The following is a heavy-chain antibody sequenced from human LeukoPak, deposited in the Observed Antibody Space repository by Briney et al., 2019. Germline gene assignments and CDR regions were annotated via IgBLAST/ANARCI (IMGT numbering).Heavy chain of an antibody. CDR2: ISSSSSYI. V-gene: IGHV3-21*01. Sequence: GGSLRLSCAASGFTFSSYSMNWVRQAPGKGLEWVSSISSSSSYIYYADSVKGRFTISRDNAKNSLYLQMNSLRAEDTAVYYCARASFSRSSSWSHFEYWGQGTLVTVSS. J-gene: IGHJ4*02. D-gene: IGHD6-13*01. CDR1: GFTFSSYS. CDR3: ARASFSRSSSWSHFEY.